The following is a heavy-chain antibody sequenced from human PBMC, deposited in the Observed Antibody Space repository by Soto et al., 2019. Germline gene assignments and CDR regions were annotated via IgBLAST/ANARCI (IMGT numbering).Heavy chain of an antibody. J-gene: IGHJ5*02. CDR1: GFTFSSYS. CDR3: AREWNGDGYTSGWFDP. CDR2: ISSSSRTI. Sequence: EVQLVESGGGLVQPGGSLRLSCAASGFTFSSYSMNWVRQAPGKGLEWVSYISSSSRTIYCADSVKGRFTISRDNTKNSLYLQMNSLRAEDTAVYYCAREWNGDGYTSGWFDPWGQGTLVTVSS. D-gene: IGHD5-12*01. V-gene: IGHV3-48*01.